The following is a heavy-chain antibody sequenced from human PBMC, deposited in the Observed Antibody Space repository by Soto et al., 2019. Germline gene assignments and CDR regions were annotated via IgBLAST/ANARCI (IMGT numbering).Heavy chain of an antibody. Sequence: PGGSLRLSCAASGFAFRSYNMNWVRQAPGKGLEWVASISSGSSNIYYADSVKGRFTISRDNAKNSLFLQMDSLRAEDSAVYYCASATVVAATFDFWGQGTLVTSPQ. CDR2: ISSGSSNI. D-gene: IGHD2-15*01. J-gene: IGHJ4*02. V-gene: IGHV3-21*01. CDR3: ASATVVAATFDF. CDR1: GFAFRSYN.